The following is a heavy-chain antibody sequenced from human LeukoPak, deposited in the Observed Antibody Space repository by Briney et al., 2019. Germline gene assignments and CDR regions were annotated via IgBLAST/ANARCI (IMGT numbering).Heavy chain of an antibody. CDR2: FNWNGGSA. J-gene: IGHJ6*02. CDR1: GFTFDDYG. D-gene: IGHD3-3*01. V-gene: IGHV3-20*01. Sequence: GGPLRLSCAASGFTFDDYGMIGAGQAPGKGREWGSGFNWNGGSAGYADSVKGRFTISRDNAKNSLYLQLNSLRAEDTALYHSARDRRHPQYYDFWSGYYGYYYYGMDVWRQGTTLTVSS. CDR3: ARDRRHPQYYDFWSGYYGYYYYGMDV.